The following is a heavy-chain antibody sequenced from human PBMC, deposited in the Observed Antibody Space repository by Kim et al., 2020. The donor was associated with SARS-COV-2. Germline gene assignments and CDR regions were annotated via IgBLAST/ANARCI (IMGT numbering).Heavy chain of an antibody. V-gene: IGHV1-2*02. CDR2: INPNGGET. J-gene: IGHJ4*02. CDR3: ARDSDPDY. CDR1: GYNFNDYY. Sequence: ASVKVSCKASGYNFNDYYIHWVRQAPGQGLEWMGWINPNGGETNYAEKFHERVSMTRDTSINTAYVELYSLAFDDTAVYYCARDSDPDYWGQGTLLTVSS.